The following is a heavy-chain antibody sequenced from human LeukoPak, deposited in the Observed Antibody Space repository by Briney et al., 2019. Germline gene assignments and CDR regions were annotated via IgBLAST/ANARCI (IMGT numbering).Heavy chain of an antibody. D-gene: IGHD5-12*01. V-gene: IGHV4-39*01. CDR1: AGSISSSSHH. Sequence: SETLSLTCTVSAGSISSSSHHWGWIRQSPGKGREWIGRIYYGRTTYYNPSLNSRVTISVVTSKNQFSLQLNSVTATDTAVYYCVRHDGRGGATMGALDSWGQGSLVTVSS. J-gene: IGHJ4*02. CDR2: IYYGRTT. CDR3: VRHDGRGGATMGALDS.